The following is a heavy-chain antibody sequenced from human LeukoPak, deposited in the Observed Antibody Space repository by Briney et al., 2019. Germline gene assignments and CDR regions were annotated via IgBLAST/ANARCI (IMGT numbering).Heavy chain of an antibody. CDR3: ARERDDAFDI. CDR1: GGIFSSYA. CDR2: IIPIFGTA. Sequence: SVKVSCKASGGIFSSYAISWVRQAPGQGLEWMGGIIPIFGTANYAQKFQGRVTITADKSTSTAYMELSSLRSEDTAVYYCARERDDAFDIWGQGTMVTVSS. J-gene: IGHJ3*02. V-gene: IGHV1-69*06.